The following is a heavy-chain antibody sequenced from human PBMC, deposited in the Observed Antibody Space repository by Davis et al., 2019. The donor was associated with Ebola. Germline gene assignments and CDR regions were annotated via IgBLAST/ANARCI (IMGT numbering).Heavy chain of an antibody. CDR3: ARIPSGIKGTYADY. CDR2: ISADNGNA. CDR1: GGTFSSYA. V-gene: IGHV1-18*01. J-gene: IGHJ4*01. Sequence: ASVKVSCKASGGTFSSYAIPWVRHAPGQGLEWMGWISADNGNANYAQKFRGRLTLTTETSTTTAYMDLRTLRSDDTAVYYCARIPSGIKGTYADYWGQGSLIIVSS. D-gene: IGHD1-14*01.